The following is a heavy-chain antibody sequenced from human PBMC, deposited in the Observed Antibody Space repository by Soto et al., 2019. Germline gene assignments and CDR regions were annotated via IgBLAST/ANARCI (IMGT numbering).Heavy chain of an antibody. CDR3: ASLSSRWKPGSDF. Sequence: ASVKVSCKASGYTFNLYDVYWVRQASGQGLEWMGWMSPHSGNTNYAQKFQGRVTMTRDTSTSTAYMELSSLRSEDSAVYYSASLSSRWKPGSDFWGQGTLVTVSS. V-gene: IGHV1-8*01. CDR2: MSPHSGNT. J-gene: IGHJ4*02. D-gene: IGHD6-19*01. CDR1: GYTFNLYD.